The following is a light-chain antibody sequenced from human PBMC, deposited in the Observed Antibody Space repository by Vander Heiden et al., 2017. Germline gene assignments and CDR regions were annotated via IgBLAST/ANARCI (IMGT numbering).Light chain of an antibody. CDR2: GAS. V-gene: IGKV3-20*01. CDR1: QSVSSSY. J-gene: IGKJ2*01. CDR3: QQDGSSPMYT. Sequence: EIVLTQSPGTRSLSQGERATLSCRASQSVSSSYLAWYQQKPGQAPRLLIYGASSRDTGIPDRFSGSGSGTDFPLSISRLEPEDFAVYYCQQDGSSPMYTFGQGTKLEIK.